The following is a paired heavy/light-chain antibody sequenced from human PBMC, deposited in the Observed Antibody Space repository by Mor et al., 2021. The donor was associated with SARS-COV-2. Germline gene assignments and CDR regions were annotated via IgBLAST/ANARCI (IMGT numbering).Heavy chain of an antibody. CDR1: GVDFSGYV. V-gene: IGHV3-23*01. CDR2: ISKGGESR. CDR3: ALNYPHSSAWGS. D-gene: IGHD6-19*01. J-gene: IGHJ4*02. Sequence: EVQLLESGGGLVQPGGSLRLSCEVSGVDFSGYVLSWVRQAPGRGLEWVSDISKGGESRHYADSVKGRFSVSRDNSKSTLDLQMSSLRADDTAIYYCALNYPHSSAWGSWGQGTLVTVSS.
Light chain of an antibody. Sequence: IQLTQSPSFLSASVGDRVTITCRASQGINKFLAWYQQKPGKAPELLIYAASILQTGVPSRFSGSGSGTEFTLTISSLQPEDFATYYCQQLNGYPLAFGPGTKVDI. CDR2: AAS. V-gene: IGKV1-9*01. CDR1: QGINKF. CDR3: QQLNGYPLA. J-gene: IGKJ3*01.